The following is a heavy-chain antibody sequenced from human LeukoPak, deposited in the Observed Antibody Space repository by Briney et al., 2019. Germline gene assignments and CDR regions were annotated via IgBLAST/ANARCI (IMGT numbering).Heavy chain of an antibody. CDR3: AKAIAATGRWWIFDY. V-gene: IGHV3-23*01. D-gene: IGHD6-13*01. Sequence: GGSLRLSCAASGFTFSNYDMGWVRQAPGEGLEWVSSISGSGSSTYYADSVKGRFTISSDNPKNAQYLQMSSLRAEDTAVYYCAKAIAATGRWWIFDYWGQGTLVTVSS. J-gene: IGHJ4*02. CDR1: GFTFSNYD. CDR2: ISGSGSST.